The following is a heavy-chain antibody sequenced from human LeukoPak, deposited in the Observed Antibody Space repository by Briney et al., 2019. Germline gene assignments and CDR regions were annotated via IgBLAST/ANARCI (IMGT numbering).Heavy chain of an antibody. CDR1: GGSISSSSYY. CDR2: IYYSGST. J-gene: IGHJ4*02. V-gene: IGHV4-39*01. CDR3: ARHWGSSGWNYFDY. D-gene: IGHD6-19*01. Sequence: SETLSLTCTVSGGSISSSSYYWGWIRQPPGKGLEGIGSIYYSGSTYYNPSLKSRVTISVDTSKNQFSLRLSSVTAADTAVYYCARHWGSSGWNYFDYWGQGTLVTVSS.